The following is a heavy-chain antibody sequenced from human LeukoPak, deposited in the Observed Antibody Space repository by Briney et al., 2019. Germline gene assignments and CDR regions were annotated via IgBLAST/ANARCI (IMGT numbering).Heavy chain of an antibody. CDR1: GGSISSSSYY. V-gene: IGHV4-39*07. CDR3: ARGGDGDYVDY. Sequence: SETLSLTCTVSGGSISSSSYYWGWIRQPPGKGLEWIGSIYYSGSTYYNPSLKSRVTISVDTSKNQFSLKLSSVTAADTAVYYCARGGDGDYVDYWGQGTLVTVSS. J-gene: IGHJ4*02. D-gene: IGHD4-17*01. CDR2: IYYSGST.